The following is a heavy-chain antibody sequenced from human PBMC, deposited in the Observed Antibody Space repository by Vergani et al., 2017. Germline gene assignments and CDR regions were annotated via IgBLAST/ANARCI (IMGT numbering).Heavy chain of an antibody. D-gene: IGHD3-22*01. V-gene: IGHV5-51*01. CDR2: IHPGDCDT. J-gene: IGHJ4*02. Sequence: EVQLVQSGAEVKKPGESLNISCQTSGYSFTKYWIGWVRQMPGKGLEWMGIIHPGDCDTRYSPSFQDQVTISVAKSISTAYLQRSSLRASDSAMYYCARLYGRDSSGSKYFDYWGQGTLVTVSS. CDR3: ARLYGRDSSGSKYFDY. CDR1: GYSFTKYW.